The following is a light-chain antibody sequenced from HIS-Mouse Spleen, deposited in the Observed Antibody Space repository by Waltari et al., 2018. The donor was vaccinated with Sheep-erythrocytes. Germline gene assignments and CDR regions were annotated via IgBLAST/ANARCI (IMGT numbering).Light chain of an antibody. Sequence: DIQMTQSPSSVSSSVGDRVTITCRASQGISSWLAWYHQKPGKAPKLLISAASSLQSGVPSRFSGSGSGTDFTLTISSLQPEEFATYYCQQANSFTITFGQGTRLEIK. CDR1: QGISSW. CDR2: AAS. CDR3: QQANSFTIT. V-gene: IGKV1-12*01. J-gene: IGKJ5*01.